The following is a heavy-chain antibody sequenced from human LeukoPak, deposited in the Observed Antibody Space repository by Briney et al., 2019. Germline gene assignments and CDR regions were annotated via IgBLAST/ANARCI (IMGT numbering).Heavy chain of an antibody. D-gene: IGHD3-10*01. J-gene: IGHJ6*02. Sequence: TGGSLRLSCAASGFTFSSYGMHWVCQATGKGLEWVSAIGTAVDTYYPGYVKGRFTISRENAKNSLYLQMNSLRAGDTAVYYCARVLGSGTYGLDVWGQGTTVTVSS. CDR2: IGTAVDT. V-gene: IGHV3-13*01. CDR1: GFTFSSYG. CDR3: ARVLGSGTYGLDV.